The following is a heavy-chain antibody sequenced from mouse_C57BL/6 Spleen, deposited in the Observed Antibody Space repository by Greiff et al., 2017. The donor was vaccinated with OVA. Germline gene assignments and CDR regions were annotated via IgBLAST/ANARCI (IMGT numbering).Heavy chain of an antibody. CDR2: IYPGSGST. D-gene: IGHD3-2*02. CDR1: GYTFTSYW. Sequence: QVQLQQPGAELVKPGASVKMSCKASGYTFTSYWITWVKQRPGQGLEWIGDIYPGSGSTNYNEKFKSKATLTVDTSSSTAYMQLSSLTSEDSAVYYCERYKTAQATEFAYWGQGTLVTVSA. V-gene: IGHV1-55*01. J-gene: IGHJ3*01. CDR3: ERYKTAQATEFAY.